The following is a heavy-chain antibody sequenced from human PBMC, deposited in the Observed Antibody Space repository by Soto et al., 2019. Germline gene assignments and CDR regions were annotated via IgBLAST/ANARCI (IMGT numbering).Heavy chain of an antibody. J-gene: IGHJ4*01. Sequence: GGSLRLSCSASGFIFTDYSMTWIRQAPGKGLEWVSYISNGDETTQYADSVKGRFSVSRVNAKKVLFLQMNSLRVDDTAAYYCAGARKSRDNYNSDTWGRGALVAVSS. CDR3: AGARKSRDNYNSDT. CDR2: ISNGDETT. CDR1: GFIFTDYS. D-gene: IGHD4-4*01. V-gene: IGHV3-11*01.